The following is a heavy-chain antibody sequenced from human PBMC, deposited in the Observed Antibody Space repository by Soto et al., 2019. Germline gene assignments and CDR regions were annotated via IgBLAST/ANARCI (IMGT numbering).Heavy chain of an antibody. Sequence: PSETLSLTCTVPGSSINSYYWSWIRQPPGKGLEWIGYIYYSGSTNYNPSLKSRVTISVDTSKNQFSLKLSSVTAADTAVYYCARHLLGAVAEDWFDPWGQGTLVTVS. CDR1: GSSINSYY. J-gene: IGHJ5*02. CDR2: IYYSGST. V-gene: IGHV4-59*08. D-gene: IGHD6-19*01. CDR3: ARHLLGAVAEDWFDP.